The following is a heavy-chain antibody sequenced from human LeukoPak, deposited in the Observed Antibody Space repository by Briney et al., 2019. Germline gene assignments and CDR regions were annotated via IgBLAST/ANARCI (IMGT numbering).Heavy chain of an antibody. J-gene: IGHJ4*02. D-gene: IGHD3-22*01. CDR2: FDPEDGET. Sequence: ASVKVSCKASGGTFSSYAISWVRQAPGKGLEWMGGFDPEDGETIYAQKFQGRVTMTEDTSTDTAYMELSSLRSEDTAVYYCATRELNYYDSSGYYSYFDYWGQGTLVTVSS. CDR1: GGTFSSYA. CDR3: ATRELNYYDSSGYYSYFDY. V-gene: IGHV1-24*01.